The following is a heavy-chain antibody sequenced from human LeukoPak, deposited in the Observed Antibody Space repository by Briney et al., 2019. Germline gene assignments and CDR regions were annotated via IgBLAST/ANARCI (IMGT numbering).Heavy chain of an antibody. Sequence: PGGSLRLSCAAPGFTVSSNYMSWVRQAPGKGLEWVSVIYSGGSTFYADSVKGRFTISRDNSKNTLNLQMNSLRAEDTAVYYCAGDTSGWYYLDYWGQGTLVTVSS. V-gene: IGHV3-66*01. D-gene: IGHD6-19*01. CDR2: IYSGGST. CDR1: GFTVSSNY. CDR3: AGDTSGWYYLDY. J-gene: IGHJ4*02.